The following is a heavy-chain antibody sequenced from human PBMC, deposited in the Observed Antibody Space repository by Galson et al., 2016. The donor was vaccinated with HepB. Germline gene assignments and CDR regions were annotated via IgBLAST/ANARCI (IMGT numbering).Heavy chain of an antibody. CDR1: GDSIGSGYW. CDR3: ARSGNYPLRELYFDY. V-gene: IGHV4-4*02. CDR2: IYHSGLT. D-gene: IGHD3-3*01. Sequence: SETLSLTCDVSGDSIGSGYWWSWVRQPPGKGLEWIGEIYHSGLTNYNPSFESRVSMSVDKLKNQLSLNLKSVTAADTALYYCARSGNYPLRELYFDYWGRGTLVTVSS. J-gene: IGHJ4*02.